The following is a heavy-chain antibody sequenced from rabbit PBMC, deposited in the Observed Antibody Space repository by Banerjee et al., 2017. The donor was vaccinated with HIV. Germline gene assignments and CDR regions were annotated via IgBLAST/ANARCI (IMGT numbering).Heavy chain of an antibody. Sequence: QSLEESGGDLVKPGASLTLTCTASGFSFSSSYYMCWVRQAPGKGLEWIACIYTGSSGSTYYASWAKGRFTISKTSSTTVTLQMTSLTPADTATYFCARSYGGYVGVGYYNLWGPGTLVTVS. CDR3: ARSYGGYVGVGYYNL. D-gene: IGHD2-1*01. V-gene: IGHV1S40*01. J-gene: IGHJ4*01. CDR2: IYTGSSGST. CDR1: GFSFSSSYY.